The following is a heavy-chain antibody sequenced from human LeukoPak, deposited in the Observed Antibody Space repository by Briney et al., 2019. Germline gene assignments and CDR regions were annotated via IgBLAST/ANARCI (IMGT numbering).Heavy chain of an antibody. V-gene: IGHV4-4*07. CDR1: GGSINNYY. CDR2: IYTTGST. CDR3: ARGRYYYDSSGYYDY. J-gene: IGHJ4*02. D-gene: IGHD3-22*01. Sequence: SETLSLTCTVSGGSINNYYWSWIRQPAGKGLEWIGRIYTTGSTNYNPSLKSRVTISVDTSKNQFSLKLSSVTAADTAVYYCARGRYYYDSSGYYDYWGQGTLVTVSS.